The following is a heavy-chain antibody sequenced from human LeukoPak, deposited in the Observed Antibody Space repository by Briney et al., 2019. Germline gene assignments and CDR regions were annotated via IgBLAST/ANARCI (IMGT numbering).Heavy chain of an antibody. CDR2: IIPILGIA. CDR3: ARDRPDIVVVVAARGNWFDP. V-gene: IGHV1-69*04. D-gene: IGHD2-15*01. Sequence: SVKVSCKASRGTLSSYAISWVRQAPGPGLEWMGRIIPILGIANYAQKFQGIVTITADKSTSTAYMELSRLRSEDTAVYYCARDRPDIVVVVAARGNWFDPWGQGTLVTVSS. J-gene: IGHJ5*02. CDR1: RGTLSSYA.